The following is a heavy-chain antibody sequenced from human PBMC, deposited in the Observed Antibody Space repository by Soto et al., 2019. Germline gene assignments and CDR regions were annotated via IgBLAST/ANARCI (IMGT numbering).Heavy chain of an antibody. D-gene: IGHD2-15*01. Sequence: QVQLVQSGAEVKKPGASVKVSCKTSGYTFTGYGINWGRQAPGHGLEWMGWISVFNGNTKYGQNIQDRVIMTTDTSTSTAYMELRSLRSDDTAVYFCGRDVSGGIIDSWGQGTMLIVSS. CDR2: ISVFNGNT. V-gene: IGHV1-18*01. CDR1: GYTFTGYG. J-gene: IGHJ3*01. CDR3: GRDVSGGIIDS.